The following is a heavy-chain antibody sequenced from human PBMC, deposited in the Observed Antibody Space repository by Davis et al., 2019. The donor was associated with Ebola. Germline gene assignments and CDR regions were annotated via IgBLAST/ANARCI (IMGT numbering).Heavy chain of an antibody. CDR3: ERRSTLGFHY. CDR2: TYYRSKWYN. D-gene: IGHD7-27*01. V-gene: IGHV6-1*01. J-gene: IGHJ4*02. Sequence: MPSETLSLTCAISGDSVPSNSVTWNWIRQSPSRGLEWLGRTYYRSKWYNDYAVSVKSRITINPDTSKNQFSLQLNSVNPEDTAVYYCERRSTLGFHYWGQGTLVTVSS. CDR1: GDSVPSNSVT.